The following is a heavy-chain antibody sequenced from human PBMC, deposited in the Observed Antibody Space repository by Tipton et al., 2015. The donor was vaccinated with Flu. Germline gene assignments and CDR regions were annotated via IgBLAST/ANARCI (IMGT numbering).Heavy chain of an antibody. Sequence: TLSLTCDVSGGFISTNNWWTWIRQPPGKGLEWIGNVFHSGSRYYNPSLRSRVTISVDTSKNQFSLKMSSVTAADTAVYFCARRDYSNYVSQPKNWFDLWGQGILVTVSA. CDR1: GGFISTNNW. CDR3: ARRDYSNYVSQPKNWFDL. J-gene: IGHJ5*02. V-gene: IGHV4-4*01. D-gene: IGHD4-11*01. CDR2: VFHSGSR.